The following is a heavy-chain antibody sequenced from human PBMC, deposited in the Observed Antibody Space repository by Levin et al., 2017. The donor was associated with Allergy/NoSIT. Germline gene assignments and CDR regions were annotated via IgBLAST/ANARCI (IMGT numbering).Heavy chain of an antibody. V-gene: IGHV4-31*03. CDR3: ARGYCSGGSCFALDY. J-gene: IGHJ4*02. Sequence: PSETLSLTCTVSGGSISSGGYYWSWIRQHPGKGLEWIGYIYYSGSTYYNPSLKSRVTISVDTSKNQFSLKLSSVTAADTAVYYCARGYCSGGSCFALDYWGQGTLVTVSS. D-gene: IGHD2-15*01. CDR2: IYYSGST. CDR1: GGSISSGGYY.